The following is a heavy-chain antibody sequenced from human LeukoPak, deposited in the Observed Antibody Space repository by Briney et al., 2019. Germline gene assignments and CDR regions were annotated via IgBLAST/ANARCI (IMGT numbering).Heavy chain of an antibody. D-gene: IGHD6-13*01. J-gene: IGHJ4*02. CDR3: ARDVSWRIDY. CDR1: GDNVSSNIAA. V-gene: IGHV6-1*01. Sequence: SQTLSLTCAISGDNVSSNIAAWNWIRQSPSRGPEWLGRTYYRSRWYYDYALSVRSRITINPDTSKNQFSLQLNSVTPEDTAVYYCARDVSWRIDYWGQGTLVTVSS. CDR2: TYYRSRWYY.